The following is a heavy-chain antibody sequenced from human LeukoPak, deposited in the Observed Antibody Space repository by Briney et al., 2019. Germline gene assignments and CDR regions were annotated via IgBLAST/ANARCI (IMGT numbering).Heavy chain of an antibody. V-gene: IGHV1-8*01. Sequence: ASVKVSCKASGYTFTSYDIDWVRQATGQGLEWMGWMNPNSGNTGYAQKFQGRVTMTRDTSISTAYMELSSLRSEDTAVYYCARGGDSSGWEVDYWGQGTLVTVSS. CDR1: GYTFTSYD. CDR3: ARGGDSSGWEVDY. CDR2: MNPNSGNT. D-gene: IGHD6-19*01. J-gene: IGHJ4*02.